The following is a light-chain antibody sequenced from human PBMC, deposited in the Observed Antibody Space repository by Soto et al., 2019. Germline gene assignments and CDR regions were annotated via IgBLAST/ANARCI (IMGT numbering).Light chain of an antibody. CDR1: QDISSY. Sequence: AIRMTQSPSSLSASTGDRVTITCREWQDISSYLAWYQQKPGKAPKLLIYAASTLQSGVPSRFSGSGSGTDFTLTISCLQSEDFATYYCQQYYNYPRTFGQGTKVEIK. J-gene: IGKJ1*01. V-gene: IGKV1-8*01. CDR3: QQYYNYPRT. CDR2: AAS.